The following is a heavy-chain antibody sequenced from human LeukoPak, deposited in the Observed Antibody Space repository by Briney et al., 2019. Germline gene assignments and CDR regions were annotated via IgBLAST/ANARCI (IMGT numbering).Heavy chain of an antibody. Sequence: SETLSLTCTVSGGSISSYYWSWIRQPPGKGLEWIGYIYYSGSTNYNPSLKSRVTISVDTSKNQFSLKLSSVTAADTAVYYCARVYDSSGYYYSILDYWGQGTLVTVSS. J-gene: IGHJ4*02. CDR2: IYYSGST. CDR3: ARVYDSSGYYYSILDY. D-gene: IGHD3-22*01. CDR1: GGSISSYY. V-gene: IGHV4-59*01.